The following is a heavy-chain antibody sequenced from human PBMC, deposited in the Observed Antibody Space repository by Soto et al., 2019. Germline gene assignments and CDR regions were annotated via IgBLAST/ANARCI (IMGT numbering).Heavy chain of an antibody. Sequence: EVQLMESGGGLVQPGGSLRLSCAASGFTFSSYWMHWARQAPGKGLVWVSRINSDGSSTTYADSVKGRFTISRDNAKNTLYLQTNSLRAEDTAVYYCVRGEGGWETYWGQGTLVTVSS. D-gene: IGHD6-19*01. CDR1: GFTFSSYW. CDR3: VRGEGGWETY. V-gene: IGHV3-74*01. J-gene: IGHJ4*02. CDR2: INSDGSST.